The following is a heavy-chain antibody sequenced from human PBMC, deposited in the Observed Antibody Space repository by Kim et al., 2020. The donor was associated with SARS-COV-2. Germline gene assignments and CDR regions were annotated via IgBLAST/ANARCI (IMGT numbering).Heavy chain of an antibody. CDR2: TYYRSKWFS. Sequence: SQTLSLTCAIPGDSVSNKSAAWNWIRQSPSRGLEWLGRTYYRSKWFSHYAASVESRITINPDTSKNHFSLNLNSVTPEDTAVYYCARYSFLSVTIPERRGFDPWPQENRVHVSS. CDR1: GDSVSNKSAA. CDR3: ARYSFLSVTIPERRGFDP. V-gene: IGHV6-1*01. D-gene: IGHD4-4*01. J-gene: IGHJ5*02.